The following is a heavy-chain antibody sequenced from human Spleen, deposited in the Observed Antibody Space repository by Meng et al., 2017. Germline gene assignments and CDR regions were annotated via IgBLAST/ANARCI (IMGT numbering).Heavy chain of an antibody. J-gene: IGHJ4*02. V-gene: IGHV3-23*01. CDR1: GFTFSIYA. CDR2: ISGSGGTT. CDR3: AKEWSYSSGNRPLISEFDY. D-gene: IGHD6-19*01. Sequence: GESLKISCAASGFTFSIYAMSWVRQAPGKGLEWVSAISGSGGTTYYADSVKGRFTISRDNSKNTLYLQRNSLRAEDTAVYYCAKEWSYSSGNRPLISEFDYWGQGTLVTVSS.